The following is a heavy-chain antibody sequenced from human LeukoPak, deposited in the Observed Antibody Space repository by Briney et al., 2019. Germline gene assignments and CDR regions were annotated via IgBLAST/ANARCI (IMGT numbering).Heavy chain of an antibody. Sequence: GGSLKISYQAAGYSFTNYWIGWGRAMPGKGLEWMGTIYPGDSDTRDRPSFQGQVTISADKSISTAYLQWSSLRASDTAIYYCARLGLETYHRRGYYYLDHWAQGTLVTVSS. J-gene: IGHJ4*02. CDR2: IYPGDSDT. CDR3: ARLGLETYHRRGYYYLDH. D-gene: IGHD3-22*01. CDR1: GYSFTNYW. V-gene: IGHV5-51*01.